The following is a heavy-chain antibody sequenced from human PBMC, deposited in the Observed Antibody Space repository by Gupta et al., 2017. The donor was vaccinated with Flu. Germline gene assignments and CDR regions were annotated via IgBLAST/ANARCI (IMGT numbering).Heavy chain of an antibody. D-gene: IGHD6-13*01. J-gene: IGHJ4*02. CDR3: ASFAVRGTQQLQEKEAFDY. CDR1: GYTFTSYG. V-gene: IGHV1-18*01. CDR2: ISAYNGNT. Sequence: QVQLVQSGAEVKKPGASVKVSCKASGYTFTSYGISGVRQAPGQGLEWMGWISAYNGNTNYAQKLQGRLTMTTDTSTSTAYMELRSLRSDDTAVYYCASFAVRGTQQLQEKEAFDYWGQGTLVTVSS.